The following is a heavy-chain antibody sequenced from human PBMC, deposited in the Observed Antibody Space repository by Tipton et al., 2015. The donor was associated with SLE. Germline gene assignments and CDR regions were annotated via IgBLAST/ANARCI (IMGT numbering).Heavy chain of an antibody. Sequence: TLSLTCTVSGGSISSSSYYWGWIRQPPGKGLEWIGSIYYSGSTYYNPSLKSRATISVDTSKNQFSLKLSSVTAADTAVYYCAKQTTSHIVEVPGYFQHWGQGTLVTVSS. V-gene: IGHV4-39*07. CDR2: IYYSGST. CDR3: AKQTTSHIVEVPGYFQH. D-gene: IGHD2-2*01. J-gene: IGHJ1*01. CDR1: GGSISSSSYY.